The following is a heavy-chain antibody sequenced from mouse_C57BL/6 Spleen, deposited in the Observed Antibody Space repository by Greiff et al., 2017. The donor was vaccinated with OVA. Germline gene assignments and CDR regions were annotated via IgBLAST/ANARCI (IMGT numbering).Heavy chain of an antibody. J-gene: IGHJ2*01. D-gene: IGHD4-1*01. CDR3: TTGWDGY. CDR1: GFNIKDDY. V-gene: IGHV14-4*01. CDR2: IDPENGDT. Sequence: DVKLQESGAELVRPGASVKLSCTASGFNIKDDYMHWVKQRPEQGLEWIGWIDPENGDTEYASKFQGKATITADTSSNTAYLQLSSLTSEDTAVYYCTTGWDGYWGQGTTLTVSS.